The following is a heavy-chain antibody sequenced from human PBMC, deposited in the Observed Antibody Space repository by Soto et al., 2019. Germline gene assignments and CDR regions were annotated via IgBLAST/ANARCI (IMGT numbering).Heavy chain of an antibody. CDR2: IYWDGDQ. Sequence: QITLKESGPTLVKPTQTLTLTCTISGFSRSTSGVGVGWIRQPPGKALDWLALIYWDGDQRYSPSLKSRLPITKDTPKNQVLLTRTNMDPVDTATYLCVRLLWFGELTWGKGTLVTVSS. V-gene: IGHV2-5*02. J-gene: IGHJ4*02. CDR1: GFSRSTSGVG. D-gene: IGHD3-10*01. CDR3: VRLLWFGELT.